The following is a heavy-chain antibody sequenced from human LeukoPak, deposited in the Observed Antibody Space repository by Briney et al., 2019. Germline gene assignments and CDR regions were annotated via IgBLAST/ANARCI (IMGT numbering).Heavy chain of an antibody. CDR2: IYYSGST. CDR1: GDSVSRSDSY. CDR3: ANWNYDAFDI. Sequence: SETLSLTCSVSGDSVSRSDSYWDWIRQPPGKGLEWIGYIYYSGSTYYNPSLKSRVTISVDTSKNQFSLKLSSVTAADTAVYYCANWNYDAFDIWGQGTMVTVSS. D-gene: IGHD1-7*01. J-gene: IGHJ3*02. V-gene: IGHV4-30-4*08.